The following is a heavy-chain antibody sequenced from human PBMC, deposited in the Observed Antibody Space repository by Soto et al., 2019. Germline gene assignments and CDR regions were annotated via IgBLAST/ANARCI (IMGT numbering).Heavy chain of an antibody. V-gene: IGHV1-46*01. D-gene: IGHD2-2*01. Sequence: ASVKVSCKASGYTFTSYYMHWVRQAPGQGLEWMGIINPSGNTNYAQKFQERVTITRDMSTSTAYMELSSLRSEDTAVYYCAADPQYFVLVPAAIYEHYYYGMDVWGQGTTVTVSS. CDR2: INPSGNT. J-gene: IGHJ6*02. CDR1: GYTFTSYY. CDR3: AADPQYFVLVPAAIYEHYYYGMDV.